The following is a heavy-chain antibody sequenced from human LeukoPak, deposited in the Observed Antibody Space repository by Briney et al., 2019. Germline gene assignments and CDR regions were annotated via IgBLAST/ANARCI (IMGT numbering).Heavy chain of an antibody. CDR3: ARGPMTTVTLPHYYYMDV. J-gene: IGHJ6*03. V-gene: IGHV1-2*02. CDR2: INPNSGGT. Sequence: ASVKVSCKASGYTFTGYYMHWVRQAPGQGLERMGWINPNSGGTNYAQKLQGRVTMTTDTSTSTTYMELRSLRSDDTAVYYCARGPMTTVTLPHYYYMDVWGKGTTVTVSS. D-gene: IGHD4-17*01. CDR1: GYTFTGYY.